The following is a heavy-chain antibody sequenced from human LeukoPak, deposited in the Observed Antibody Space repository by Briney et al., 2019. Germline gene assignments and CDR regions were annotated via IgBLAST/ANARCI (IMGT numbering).Heavy chain of an antibody. Sequence: SETLSLTCTVSGDSISNSYWSWIRQPPGKGLEWIGYIYYSGSTDSNPSLRSRVTLSLDTSTNQFSLKLSSVTAADTAIYCCARHVEAGYYASGGRGFDPWGQGTLVTVSS. D-gene: IGHD3-10*01. V-gene: IGHV4-59*08. CDR2: IYYSGST. CDR1: GDSISNSY. CDR3: ARHVEAGYYASGGRGFDP. J-gene: IGHJ5*02.